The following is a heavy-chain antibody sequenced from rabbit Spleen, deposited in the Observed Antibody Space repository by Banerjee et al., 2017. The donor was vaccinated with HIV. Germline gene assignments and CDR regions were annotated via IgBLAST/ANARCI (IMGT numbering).Heavy chain of an antibody. D-gene: IGHD1-1*01. CDR1: GFSLSNNYV. V-gene: IGHV1S45*01. CDR2: INTSSVST. J-gene: IGHJ6*01. CDR3: ARDTSSSFSSYGMDL. Sequence: QQQLVESGGGLVKPGASLTLTCKASGFSLSNNYVMCWVRQAPGKGLEWIGCINTSSVSTRYASWAKGRFTISKTSSTTVTLQMTSLTAADTATYFCARDTSSSFSSYGMDLWGPGTLVTVS.